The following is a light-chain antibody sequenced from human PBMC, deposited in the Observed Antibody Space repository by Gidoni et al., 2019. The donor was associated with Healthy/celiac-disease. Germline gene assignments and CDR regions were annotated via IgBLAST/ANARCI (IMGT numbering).Light chain of an antibody. CDR3: QQRSNWPPFT. Sequence: MVLTHSPATLSLSPGERATLSCRASQSVSSYLAWYQQKPGQAPRLLIYDASNRATGIPARFSGSGSGTDFTLTISSLEPEDFAVYSCQQRSNWPPFTFGGGTKVEIK. J-gene: IGKJ4*01. CDR2: DAS. V-gene: IGKV3-11*01. CDR1: QSVSSY.